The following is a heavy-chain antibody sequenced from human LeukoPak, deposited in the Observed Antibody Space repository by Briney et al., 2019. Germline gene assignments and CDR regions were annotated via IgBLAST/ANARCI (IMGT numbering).Heavy chain of an antibody. CDR3: IREYSSSSGRAFDI. Sequence: GGSLRLSCAASGFTFSNYWMHWVRQAPGKGLVWVSRLSTDGNNTNYADSVEGRFTISRDNAKNTLYLQMNSLRAEDTAGYYCIREYSSSSGRAFDIWGQGTIVTVSS. V-gene: IGHV3-74*01. CDR1: GFTFSNYW. J-gene: IGHJ3*02. CDR2: LSTDGNNT. D-gene: IGHD6-6*01.